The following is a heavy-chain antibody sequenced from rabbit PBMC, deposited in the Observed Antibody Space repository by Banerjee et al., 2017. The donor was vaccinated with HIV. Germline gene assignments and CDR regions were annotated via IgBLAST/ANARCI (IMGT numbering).Heavy chain of an antibody. D-gene: IGHD2-1*01. CDR3: ARNAIGVATYGDL. V-gene: IGHV1S40*01. Sequence: QSLEESGGGLVQPGASLTLTCTASGFSFSSSYYMCWVRQAPGKGLEWIGCIVTGSSGSTYYASWAKGRFTISKTSSTTVTLQMTGLTAADTATYFCARNAIGVATYGDLWGPGTLVTVS. CDR1: GFSFSSSYY. J-gene: IGHJ6*01. CDR2: IVTGSSGST.